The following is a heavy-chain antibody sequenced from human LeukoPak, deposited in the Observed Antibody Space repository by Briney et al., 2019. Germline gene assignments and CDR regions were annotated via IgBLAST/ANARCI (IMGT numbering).Heavy chain of an antibody. J-gene: IGHJ4*02. V-gene: IGHV1-18*01. Sequence: ASVKVSCKASGYTFTSYGISWVRQAPGQGREWMGWISAYNGTTNYAQKLQSRVTMTTDTSTSTAYMEMRRLRSDDTAVYYCARENTAAAVYFDYWGQGTLVTVSS. CDR2: ISAYNGTT. CDR3: ARENTAAAVYFDY. CDR1: GYTFTSYG. D-gene: IGHD6-13*01.